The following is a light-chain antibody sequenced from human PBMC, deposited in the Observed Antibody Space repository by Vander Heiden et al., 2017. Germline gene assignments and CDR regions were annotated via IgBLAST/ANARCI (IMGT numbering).Light chain of an antibody. J-gene: IGLJ1*01. V-gene: IGLV3-1*01. CDR2: QNT. CDR1: ELGSAY. Sequence: SYELTQPPSVSVSPGPIVTITCSGDELGSAYASWYQQKSGQSPILIIYQNTKRPAGIPERFSGSNSGNTATLTISRTQPVDEADYYCQQWDLSTGIFGPGTKVTVL. CDR3: QQWDLSTGI.